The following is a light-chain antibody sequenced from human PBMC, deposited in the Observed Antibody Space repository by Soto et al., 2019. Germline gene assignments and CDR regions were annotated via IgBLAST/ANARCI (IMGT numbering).Light chain of an antibody. CDR3: CSYAGSYTVV. J-gene: IGLJ2*01. V-gene: IGLV2-11*01. Sequence: QSALTQPRSVSGSPGQSVTISCTGTGSDVGGYNYASWYQQHPGKAPKLMINDVTKRPSGVPDRFSGSKSGNTASLTISGLQAEDEADYYCCSYAGSYTVVFGGGTKLTVL. CDR1: GSDVGGYNY. CDR2: DVT.